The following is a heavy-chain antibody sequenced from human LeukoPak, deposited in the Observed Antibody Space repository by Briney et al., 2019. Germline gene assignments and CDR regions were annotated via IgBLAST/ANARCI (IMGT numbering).Heavy chain of an antibody. J-gene: IGHJ4*02. V-gene: IGHV3-43*01. Sequence: GGSLRLSCSASGFTFDGYTMHWVRHVPGKGLQWVSLISPDSRHIYYSDSVEGRFTISRDNTKNSLYLQMNSLRLEDTALYYCAKVRVASWGWDYFVGWGQGALVSVSS. CDR2: ISPDSRHI. CDR3: AKVRVASWGWDYFVG. D-gene: IGHD7-27*01. CDR1: GFTFDGYT.